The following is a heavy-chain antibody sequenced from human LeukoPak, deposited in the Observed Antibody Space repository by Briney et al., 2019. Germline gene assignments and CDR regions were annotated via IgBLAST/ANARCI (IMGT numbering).Heavy chain of an antibody. D-gene: IGHD3-22*01. J-gene: IGHJ4*02. Sequence: ASVKVSCKASGYTFTSYGISWERQAPGQGLEWMGWISAYNGNTNYAQKLQGRVTMTTDTSTSTAYMELRSLRSDDTAVYYCARVRAYYYDSSGSPLYYFDYWGQGTLVTVSS. V-gene: IGHV1-18*01. CDR1: GYTFTSYG. CDR2: ISAYNGNT. CDR3: ARVRAYYYDSSGSPLYYFDY.